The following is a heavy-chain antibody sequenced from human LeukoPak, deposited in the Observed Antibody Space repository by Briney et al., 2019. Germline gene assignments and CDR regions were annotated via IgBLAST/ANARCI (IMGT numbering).Heavy chain of an antibody. D-gene: IGHD6-13*01. Sequence: SQTLSLTCAVSGGSISSGGYSWSWLRQPPGKGLEWVGYIYHSGSTYYNPSLKSRVTISVDRSKNQFSLKLSSVTAADTAVYYCARGRGRLGAAVLKGGVYFDYWGQGTLVTVSS. V-gene: IGHV4-30-2*01. CDR2: IYHSGST. J-gene: IGHJ4*02. CDR1: GGSISSGGYS. CDR3: ARGRGRLGAAVLKGGVYFDY.